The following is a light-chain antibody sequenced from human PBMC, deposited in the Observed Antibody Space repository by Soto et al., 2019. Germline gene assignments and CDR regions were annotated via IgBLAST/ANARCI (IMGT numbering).Light chain of an antibody. Sequence: QSVLTQPPSASGSPGQSVTISCTGTSSDVGGYNYVSWYQQHPGKAPKLMIYEVSKRPSGVPDRFSGSKSGKTASLTVSGLQAEDEADYYCQSYDSSLSGFYVFGTGTKLTVL. CDR3: QSYDSSLSGFYV. V-gene: IGLV2-8*01. CDR2: EVS. J-gene: IGLJ1*01. CDR1: SSDVGGYNY.